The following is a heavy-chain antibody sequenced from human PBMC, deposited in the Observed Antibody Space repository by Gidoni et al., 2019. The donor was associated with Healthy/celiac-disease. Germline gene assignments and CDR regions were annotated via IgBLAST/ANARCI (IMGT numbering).Heavy chain of an antibody. V-gene: IGHV3-21*01. CDR2: ISSSSSYI. J-gene: IGHJ5*02. D-gene: IGHD3-16*01. CDR1: GSTFRSYS. CDR3: ARALNKGA. Sequence: EVQLVESGGGLVKPGGSLRLSCAAYGSTFRSYSMNWDRQAPGKGLEWVSSISSSSSYIYYADSVKGRFTISRDNAKNALYLQMNSLRAEDTAVYYCARALNKGAWGQGTLVTVSS.